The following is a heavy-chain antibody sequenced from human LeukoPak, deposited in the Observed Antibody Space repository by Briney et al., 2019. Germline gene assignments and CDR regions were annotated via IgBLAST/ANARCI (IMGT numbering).Heavy chain of an antibody. D-gene: IGHD6-19*01. J-gene: IGHJ4*02. V-gene: IGHV3-30*18. CDR2: ISYDGGNK. Sequence: GGSLRLSCAASGFTFSSYGMHWVRQAPGKGLEWVSVISYDGGNKYYADSVKGRFTISRDNSKNTLYLQMNSLRAEDTAVYYCAKESEYSSGWSHFDYWGQGTLVTVSS. CDR1: GFTFSSYG. CDR3: AKESEYSSGWSHFDY.